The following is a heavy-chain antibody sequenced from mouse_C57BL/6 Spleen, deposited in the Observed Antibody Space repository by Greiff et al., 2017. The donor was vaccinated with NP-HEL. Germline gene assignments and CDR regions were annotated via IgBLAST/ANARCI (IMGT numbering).Heavy chain of an antibody. V-gene: IGHV1-54*01. CDR2: INPGSGGT. D-gene: IGHD1-1*01. CDR3: ARFLPATVVPFDY. J-gene: IGHJ2*01. Sequence: VKLQESGAELVRPGTSVKVSCKASGYAFTNYLIEWVKQRPGQGLEWIGVINPGSGGTNYNEKFKGKATLTADKSSSTAYMQLSSLTSEDSAVYFCARFLPATVVPFDYWGQGTTLTVSS. CDR1: GYAFTNYL.